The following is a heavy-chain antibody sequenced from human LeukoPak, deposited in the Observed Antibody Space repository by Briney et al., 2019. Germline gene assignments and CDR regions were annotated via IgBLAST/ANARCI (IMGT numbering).Heavy chain of an antibody. Sequence: PSETLSLTCAVYGVSFSGYYWSWIRQPPGKGLEWIGEINHSGSTNYNPSLKSRVTISVDTSKNQFSLKLSSVTAADTAVYYCARMYYDFWSGYEGAWGQGTLVTVSS. V-gene: IGHV4-34*01. CDR2: INHSGST. CDR3: ARMYYDFWSGYEGA. D-gene: IGHD3-3*01. CDR1: GVSFSGYY. J-gene: IGHJ5*02.